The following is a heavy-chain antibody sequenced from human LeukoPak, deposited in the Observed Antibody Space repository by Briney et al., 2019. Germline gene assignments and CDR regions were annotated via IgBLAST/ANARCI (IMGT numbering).Heavy chain of an antibody. CDR3: ARIQAYGGNSEGYYFNY. D-gene: IGHD4-23*01. J-gene: IGHJ4*02. Sequence: SGPTLVNPTQTLTVTCTFSGFSLSTSGMCVSWIRQPPGKALEWLALIDWDDDKLYSTSLKTRLTISKDTSKNQVVLTMTNMDPVDTATYYCARIQAYGGNSEGYYFNYWGQGTLVTVSS. CDR1: GFSLSTSGMC. V-gene: IGHV2-70*01. CDR2: IDWDDDK.